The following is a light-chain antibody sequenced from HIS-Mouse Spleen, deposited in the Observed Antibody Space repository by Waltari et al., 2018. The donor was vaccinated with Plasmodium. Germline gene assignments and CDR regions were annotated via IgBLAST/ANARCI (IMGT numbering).Light chain of an antibody. CDR2: KDR. CDR3: QSADSSGTPNWV. CDR1: ALPKQY. J-gene: IGLJ3*02. V-gene: IGLV3-25*03. Sequence: SYELTQPPSVSVSPGQTARITCAGDALPKQYAYWYQQKTGQAPVLVIYKDRERPSGIPERFSGSSSGTTVTLTIRGVQAEDEADYYCQSADSSGTPNWVFGGGTKLTVL.